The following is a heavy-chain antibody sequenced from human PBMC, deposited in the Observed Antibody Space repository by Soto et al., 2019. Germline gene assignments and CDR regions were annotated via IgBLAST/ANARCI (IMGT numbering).Heavy chain of an antibody. Sequence: PGGSLRLSCEASGFTFSRYSMNWVRQAPGKGLEWVSSISSSSSYIYYADSVKGRFTISRDNAKNSLYLQMNSLRAEDTAVYYCARDPDRASIAAAGNFDYWGQGTLVTVSS. V-gene: IGHV3-21*01. J-gene: IGHJ4*02. CDR2: ISSSSSYI. D-gene: IGHD6-13*01. CDR3: ARDPDRASIAAAGNFDY. CDR1: GFTFSRYS.